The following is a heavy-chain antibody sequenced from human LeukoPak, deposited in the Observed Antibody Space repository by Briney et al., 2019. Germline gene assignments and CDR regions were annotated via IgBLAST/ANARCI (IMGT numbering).Heavy chain of an antibody. CDR3: AKVHRDGYNLDY. V-gene: IGHV3-23*01. CDR2: LSGNGAGT. Sequence: GGSLRLSCAASGFTFSSYGMSWVRQPPGKGLEWVSALSGNGAGTHYADSVKGRFTISRDNSKNTLYLQMSSLRAEDTAVYYCAKVHRDGYNLDYWGQGTLVIVSS. CDR1: GFTFSSYG. J-gene: IGHJ4*02. D-gene: IGHD5-24*01.